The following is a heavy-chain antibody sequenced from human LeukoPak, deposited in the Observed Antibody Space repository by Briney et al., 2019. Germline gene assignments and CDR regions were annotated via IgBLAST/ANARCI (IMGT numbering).Heavy chain of an antibody. V-gene: IGHV4-34*01. J-gene: IGHJ1*01. Sequence: KPSETLSLTCAVYGGSFSGYYWSWIRQPPGKGLEWIGEINHSGSTNYNTSLKSRVTISVDTSKNQFSLKLSSVTAADTAVYYCARKVVVAPAAILRPKRAEYFQHWGQGTLVTVSS. CDR3: ARKVVVAPAAILRPKRAEYFQH. CDR2: INHSGST. D-gene: IGHD2-2*01. CDR1: GGSFSGYY.